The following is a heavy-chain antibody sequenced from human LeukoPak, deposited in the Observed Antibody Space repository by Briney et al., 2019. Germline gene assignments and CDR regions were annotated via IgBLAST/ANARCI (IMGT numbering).Heavy chain of an antibody. CDR3: AKGNYGSGSKYYYYYYGMDV. D-gene: IGHD3-10*01. CDR2: ISYDGSNK. Sequence: GGSLRLSCAASGFTFSSYGMHWVRQAPGKGLEWVAVISYDGSNKYYADSVKGRFTISRDNSKNTLYLQVNSLRAEDTAVYYCAKGNYGSGSKYYYYYYGMDVWGQGTTVTVSS. CDR1: GFTFSSYG. J-gene: IGHJ6*02. V-gene: IGHV3-30*18.